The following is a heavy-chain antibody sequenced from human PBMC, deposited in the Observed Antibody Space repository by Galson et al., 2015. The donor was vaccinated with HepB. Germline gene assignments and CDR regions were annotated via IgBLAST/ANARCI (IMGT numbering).Heavy chain of an antibody. V-gene: IGHV3-30*03. D-gene: IGHD5-12*01. CDR3: ARDSDIYSGYDVFDY. CDR2: ISYDGSNK. Sequence: SLRLSCAASGFTFSSYGMHWVRQAPGKGLEWVAVISYDGSNKYYADSVKGRFTISSDNSKNTLYLQINSLRAEDTAVYYCARDSDIYSGYDVFDYWGQGTLVTVSS. J-gene: IGHJ4*02. CDR1: GFTFSSYG.